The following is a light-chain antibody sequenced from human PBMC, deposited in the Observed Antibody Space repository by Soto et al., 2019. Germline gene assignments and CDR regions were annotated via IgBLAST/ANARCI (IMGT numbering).Light chain of an antibody. J-gene: IGKJ5*01. Sequence: EIVLTQSPGTLSLSPGERATLSCRASQSVSSTLAWYQQRPGQAPRLLIYAASTRATGIPARFSGSGSGTDFTLTISSLEPEDFAVYYCQQYGSSQTFGQGTRLEI. CDR1: QSVSST. CDR3: QQYGSSQT. V-gene: IGKV3-20*01. CDR2: AAS.